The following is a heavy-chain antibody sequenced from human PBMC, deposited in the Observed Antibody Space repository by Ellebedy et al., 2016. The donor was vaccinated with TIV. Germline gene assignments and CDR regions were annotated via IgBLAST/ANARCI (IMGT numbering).Heavy chain of an antibody. CDR2: VYYSGTT. V-gene: IGHV4-39*06. Sequence: SETLSLTXIVSGDSITSGDYYWAWIRQPPGKGLEWIGSVYYSGTTYYSPSLKSRVTISVDTSKNQFTLKRSSVTAADTAVYYCSRDVFPYSGSTTGEGRDYWGQGTLVTVSS. J-gene: IGHJ4*02. CDR1: GDSITSGDYY. CDR3: SRDVFPYSGSTTGEGRDY. D-gene: IGHD1-26*01.